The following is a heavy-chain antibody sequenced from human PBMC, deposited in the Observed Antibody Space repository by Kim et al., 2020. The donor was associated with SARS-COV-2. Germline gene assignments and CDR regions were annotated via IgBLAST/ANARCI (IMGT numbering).Heavy chain of an antibody. Sequence: GGSLRLSCAASGFTFSSYGMHWVRQAPGKGLEWVAVISYDGSNKYYADSVKGRFTISRDNSKNTPYLQMNSLRAEDTAVYYCASGQWLVNSIDYWGQGTLVTVSS. D-gene: IGHD6-19*01. CDR1: GFTFSSYG. V-gene: IGHV3-30*03. CDR3: ASGQWLVNSIDY. J-gene: IGHJ4*02. CDR2: ISYDGSNK.